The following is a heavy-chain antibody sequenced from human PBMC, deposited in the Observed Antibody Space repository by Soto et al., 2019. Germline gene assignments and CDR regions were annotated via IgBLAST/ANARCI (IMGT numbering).Heavy chain of an antibody. V-gene: IGHV3-30*18. CDR1: GFTFSSYG. CDR2: ISYDGSNK. D-gene: IGHD2-15*01. J-gene: IGHJ4*02. CDR3: AKGGGGSFIDY. Sequence: QVQLVESGEGVVQPGRSLRLSCAASGFTFSSYGMHWVRQAPGKGLEWVAVISYDGSNKYYADSVKGRFTISRDNSKNTLYLQMNSLRAEDTAVYYCAKGGGGSFIDYWGQGTLVTVSS.